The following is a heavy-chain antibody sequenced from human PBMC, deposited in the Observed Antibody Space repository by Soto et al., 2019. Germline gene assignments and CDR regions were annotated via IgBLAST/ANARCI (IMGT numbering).Heavy chain of an antibody. CDR2: IFYTGST. V-gene: IGHV4-59*01. D-gene: IGHD5-12*01. J-gene: IGHJ6*02. CDR3: AREGRDGYNRYGMDV. CDR1: GGSINSYY. Sequence: QVQLQESGPGLVKPSETLSLTCTVSGGSINSYYWSWIRQPPGKGLEWIGYIFYTGSTSYNPSLKSRVTISVDTSKNQFSLKFSSVTAADTAVYYCAREGRDGYNRYGMDVWGPGTTVTVSS.